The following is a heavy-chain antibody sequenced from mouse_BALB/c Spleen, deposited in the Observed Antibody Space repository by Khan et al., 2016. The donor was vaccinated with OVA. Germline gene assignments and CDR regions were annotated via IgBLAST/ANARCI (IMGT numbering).Heavy chain of an antibody. V-gene: IGHV9-4*02. CDR2: INTHSGVP. CDR1: GYTFTTAG. CDR3: ARGGAAYYRNDGGAMEY. D-gene: IGHD2-14*01. Sequence: QVQLQQSGPELKKPGETVRISCKASGYTFTTAGIQWVQKMPGKGLKWIGWINTHSGVPKYAEDFKGRFAFSLEISVSTAYLQITNLKNEDTATYFYARGGAAYYRNDGGAMEYWGQGTSVTVSS. J-gene: IGHJ4*01.